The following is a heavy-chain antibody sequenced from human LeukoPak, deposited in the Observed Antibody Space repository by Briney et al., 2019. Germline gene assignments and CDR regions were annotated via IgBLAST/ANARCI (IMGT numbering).Heavy chain of an antibody. CDR2: IYDSGTT. CDR3: ARQQVWGHFDY. J-gene: IGHJ4*02. Sequence: SETLSLTCTASGGSTSSYYWSWIRQPPGKGLEWIGYIYDSGTTNYNPSLQSWVTMSVDTSKNQFSLRLSSVTAADTALYYCARQQVWGHFDYWGQGTLVTVSS. CDR1: GGSTSSYY. V-gene: IGHV4-59*08. D-gene: IGHD1-26*01.